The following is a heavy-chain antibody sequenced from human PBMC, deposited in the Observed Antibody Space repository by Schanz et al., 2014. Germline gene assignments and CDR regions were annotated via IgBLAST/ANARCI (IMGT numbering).Heavy chain of an antibody. J-gene: IGHJ4*02. V-gene: IGHV1-69*02. CDR1: GGTFSTYT. D-gene: IGHD3-22*01. Sequence: QVQLVQSGAEAKKPGSSVQVSCKASGGTFSTYTISWVRQPPGQGLEWMGRIIPILGIANYAQKFQGRFTNTADKSTSTAYMDLSSLRPEDTAVYYCARSKYYDNSDYYNSFDYWGQGTLVTVSS. CDR2: IIPILGIA. CDR3: ARSKYYDNSDYYNSFDY.